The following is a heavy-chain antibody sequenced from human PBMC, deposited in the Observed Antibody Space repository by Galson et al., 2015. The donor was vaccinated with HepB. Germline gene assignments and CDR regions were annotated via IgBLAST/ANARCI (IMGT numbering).Heavy chain of an antibody. CDR2: IYYSGST. V-gene: IGHV4-59*01. CDR3: ARDLGQGILTGYFDY. J-gene: IGHJ4*02. Sequence: ETLSLTCTVSGGSISSYYWSWIRQPPGKGLEWIGYIYYSGSTNYNPSLKSRVTISVDTSKNQFSLKLSSVTAADTAVYYCARDLGQGILTGYFDYWGQGTLVTVSS. D-gene: IGHD3-9*01. CDR1: GGSISSYY.